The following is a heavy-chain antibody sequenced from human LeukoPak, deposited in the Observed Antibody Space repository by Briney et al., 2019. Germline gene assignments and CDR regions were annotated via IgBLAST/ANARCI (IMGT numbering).Heavy chain of an antibody. CDR2: IIPIFGTA. V-gene: IGHV1-69*13. CDR1: GGTFSSYA. J-gene: IGHJ4*02. Sequence: SVKVSCKASGGTFSSYAISWVRQAPGQGLEWMGGIIPIFGTANYAQKFQGRVTITADESTSTAYMELSSLRSEDTAVYYCARVRGKYCSSTSCYSFDHWGQGTLVTVSS. CDR3: ARVRGKYCSSTSCYSFDH. D-gene: IGHD2-2*01.